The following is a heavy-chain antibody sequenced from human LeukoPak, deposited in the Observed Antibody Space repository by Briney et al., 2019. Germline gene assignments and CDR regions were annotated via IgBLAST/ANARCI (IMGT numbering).Heavy chain of an antibody. J-gene: IGHJ5*02. CDR3: AKGPYSGFS. CDR1: GYTFTSYD. D-gene: IGHD1-26*01. Sequence: GASVKVSCKASGYTFTSYDISWVRQAPGQGLEWMGGIIPIFGTANYAQKFQGRVTITADKSTSTAYMELNSLRAEDTAVYYCAKGPYSGFSWGQGTLVTVSS. CDR2: IIPIFGTA. V-gene: IGHV1-69*06.